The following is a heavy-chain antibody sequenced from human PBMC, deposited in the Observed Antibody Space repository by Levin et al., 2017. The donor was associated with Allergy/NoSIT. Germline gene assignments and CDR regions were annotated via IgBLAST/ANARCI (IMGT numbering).Heavy chain of an antibody. CDR1: GFAFSTST. J-gene: IGHJ3*02. V-gene: IGHV3-48*02. CDR2: ISSGSTTI. D-gene: IGHD2/OR15-2a*01. Sequence: GGSLRLSCAASGFAFSTSTMNWVRQAPGKGLEWISKISSGSTTIDYADSVKGRFTTSRDNARASLYLQMNSLRDEDTAVYFCARMKRNILHACDIWGQGTTVTVSS. CDR3: ARMKRNILHACDI.